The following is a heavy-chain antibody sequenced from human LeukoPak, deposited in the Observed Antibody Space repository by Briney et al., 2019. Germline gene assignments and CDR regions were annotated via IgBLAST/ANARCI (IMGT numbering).Heavy chain of an antibody. CDR1: GGTFSSYA. CDR2: IIPIFGTA. V-gene: IGHV1-69*13. Sequence: SVKVSCKASGGTFSSYAISWVRQAPGQGLEWMGGIIPIFGTANYAQKFQGRVTITADESTSTAYMELSCLRSEDTAVYYCARGYSSSWSFDYWGQGTLVTVSS. CDR3: ARGYSSSWSFDY. D-gene: IGHD6-13*01. J-gene: IGHJ4*02.